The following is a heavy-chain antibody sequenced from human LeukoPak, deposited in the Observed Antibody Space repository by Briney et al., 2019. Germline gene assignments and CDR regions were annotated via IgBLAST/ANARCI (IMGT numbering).Heavy chain of an antibody. V-gene: IGHV1-8*01. CDR3: AKRQDIVVPFYYYYGMDV. D-gene: IGHD2-2*01. J-gene: IGHJ6*02. Sequence: ASVKVSCKASGYTFTSYDINWVRQATGQGLEWMGWMNPNSGNTGYAQKFQGRVTMTRNTSISTAYMELSSLRSEDTAVYYCAKRQDIVVPFYYYYGMDVWGQGTTVTVSS. CDR2: MNPNSGNT. CDR1: GYTFTSYD.